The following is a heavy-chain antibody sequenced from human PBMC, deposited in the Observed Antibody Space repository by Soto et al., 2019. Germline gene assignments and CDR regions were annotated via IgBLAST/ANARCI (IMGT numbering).Heavy chain of an antibody. J-gene: IGHJ6*02. CDR3: AKAIENYSTGYYKPFYYFGVDV. Sequence: PGGSLRLSCAASGFTFGSYGMHWVRQAPGKGLEWVAGISYDGSKKYYGESVKGRFNISSDNSKNTLYLQMNSLRAEDTAVYYCAKAIENYSTGYYKPFYYFGVDVWGQGTTVTVSS. V-gene: IGHV3-30*18. CDR2: ISYDGSKK. D-gene: IGHD3-22*01. CDR1: GFTFGSYG.